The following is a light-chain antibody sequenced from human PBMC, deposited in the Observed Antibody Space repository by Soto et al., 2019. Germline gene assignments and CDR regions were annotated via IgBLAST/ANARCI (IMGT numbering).Light chain of an antibody. CDR1: QSISSW. CDR2: KAS. Sequence: DIQMTQSPSTLSASVGDRVTITCRASQSISSWLAWYQQKPGKAPKLLIYKASTLKSGVPSRFSGSGSGTDFTLTISSLEPEDFAVYYCQERNRWPRGTFGAGTKVDI. CDR3: QERNRWPRGT. V-gene: IGKV1-5*03. J-gene: IGKJ4*01.